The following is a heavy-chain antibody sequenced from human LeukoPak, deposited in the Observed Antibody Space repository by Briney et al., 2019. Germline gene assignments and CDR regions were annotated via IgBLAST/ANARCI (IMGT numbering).Heavy chain of an antibody. CDR3: ARPGRDILTGYYRPVKWDYYYGMDV. CDR2: INHSGST. CDR1: GGSFSGYY. Sequence: KPSETLSLTCAVYGGSFSGYYWSWIRQPPGKGLEWIGEINHSGSTNYNPSLKSRVTISVDTSKNQFSLKLSSVTAADTAVYYCARPGRDILTGYYRPVKWDYYYGMDVWGKGTTVTVSS. J-gene: IGHJ6*04. D-gene: IGHD3-9*01. V-gene: IGHV4-34*01.